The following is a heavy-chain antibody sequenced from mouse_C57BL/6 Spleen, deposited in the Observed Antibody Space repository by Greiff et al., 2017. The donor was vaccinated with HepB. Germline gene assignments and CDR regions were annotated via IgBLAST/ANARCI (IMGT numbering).Heavy chain of an antibody. CDR1: GFTFSDFY. J-gene: IGHJ4*01. CDR2: SRNKANDYTT. Sequence: EVQLVESGGGLVQSGRSLRLSCATSGFTFSDFYMEWVRQAPGKGLEWIAASRNKANDYTTEYSASVKGRFIVSRDTSQSILYLQMNALRAEDTAIYYCAREGDYDDGYYAMDYWGQGTSVTVSS. D-gene: IGHD2-4*01. CDR3: AREGDYDDGYYAMDY. V-gene: IGHV7-1*01.